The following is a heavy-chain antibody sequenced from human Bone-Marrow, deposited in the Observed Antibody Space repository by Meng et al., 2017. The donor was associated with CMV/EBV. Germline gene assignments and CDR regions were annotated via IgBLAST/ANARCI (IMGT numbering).Heavy chain of an antibody. D-gene: IGHD1-26*01. J-gene: IGHJ4*02. CDR3: ARGRVVAWARIVGAMSY. V-gene: IGHV1-8*01. CDR1: GYTFTSYD. Sequence: APVKVSCKASGYTFTSYDINWVRQATGQGLEWMGWMNPNSGNTGYAQKFQGRVTMTRNTSISTAYMELSSLRSEDTAVYYCARGRVVAWARIVGAMSYWGQGTLVTVSS. CDR2: MNPNSGNT.